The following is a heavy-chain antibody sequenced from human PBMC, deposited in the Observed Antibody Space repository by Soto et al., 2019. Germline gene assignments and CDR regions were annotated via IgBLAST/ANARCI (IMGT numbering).Heavy chain of an antibody. V-gene: IGHV1-69*12. CDR2: IIPIFGTA. J-gene: IGHJ5*02. CDR1: GGTFSSYA. Sequence: QVQLVQSGAEVKKPGSSVKVSCKASGGTFSSYAISWVRQAPGQGLEWMGEIIPIFGTANSAQKFQGRVTITADESTSTAYMELSGLRSEDTAVYYWARDRGHSSGYYPYWFDPWGQVTLVTVSS. D-gene: IGHD3-22*01. CDR3: ARDRGHSSGYYPYWFDP.